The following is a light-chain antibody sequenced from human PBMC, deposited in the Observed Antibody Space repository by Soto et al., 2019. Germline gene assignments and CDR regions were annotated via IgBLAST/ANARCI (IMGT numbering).Light chain of an antibody. V-gene: IGLV1-47*01. J-gene: IGLJ3*02. CDR1: SSNIGSNY. CDR2: RNN. Sequence: QSVLTQPPSASGTPGQRVTISCSGSSSNIGSNYVYWYQQLPGTAPKLLIYRNNQRPSGVPDRFSGSKSGTSASLAISGLRSEDEADYHCAAWDDSLSGRGVFGGGTKLTVL. CDR3: AAWDDSLSGRGV.